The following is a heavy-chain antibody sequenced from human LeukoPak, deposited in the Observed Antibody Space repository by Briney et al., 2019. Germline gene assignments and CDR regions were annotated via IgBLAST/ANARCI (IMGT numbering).Heavy chain of an antibody. CDR3: ARVDSAGVDY. J-gene: IGHJ4*02. Sequence: SETLSLTCTVSGDSISIYYWSWIRQPAGKGLEWIGRIYTSESTNYNPSLKSRVTMSVDTSKNQFSLKLSSVTAADTAVYYCARVDSAGVDYWGQGTLVTVSS. V-gene: IGHV4-4*07. CDR1: GDSISIYY. CDR2: IYTSEST. D-gene: IGHD2-2*03.